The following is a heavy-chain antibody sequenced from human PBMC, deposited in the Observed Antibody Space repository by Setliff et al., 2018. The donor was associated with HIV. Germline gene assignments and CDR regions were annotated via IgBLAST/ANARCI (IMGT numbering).Heavy chain of an antibody. J-gene: IGHJ3*02. CDR3: ARVGQQQLVLNDAFDI. CDR1: GGSISSYY. D-gene: IGHD6-13*01. Sequence: KTSETLSLTCTVSGGSISSYYWSWIRQPAGKGLEWIGRIYTSGSTNYNPSLKRRVTMSVDTSKNQFSLKLSSVTAADTAVYYCARVGQQQLVLNDAFDIWGQGTMVTVSS. V-gene: IGHV4-4*07. CDR2: IYTSGST.